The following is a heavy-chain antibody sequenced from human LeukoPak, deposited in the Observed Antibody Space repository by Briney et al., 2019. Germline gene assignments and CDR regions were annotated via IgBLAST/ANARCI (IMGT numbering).Heavy chain of an antibody. CDR3: ARVLTNDYFDY. V-gene: IGHV3-30-3*01. J-gene: IGHJ4*02. Sequence: PGGSLRLSCAASGFTFSSYAMHWVRQAPGKGLEWVAVISYDGSNKYYADSVKGRFTISRDNSKNTLYLQMNSLRAEDTAVYYCARVLTNDYFDYWGQGTLVTVSS. CDR1: GFTFSSYA. CDR2: ISYDGSNK. D-gene: IGHD3-9*01.